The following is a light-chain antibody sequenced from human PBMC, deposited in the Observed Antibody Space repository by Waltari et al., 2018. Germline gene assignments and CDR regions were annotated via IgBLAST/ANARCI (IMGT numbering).Light chain of an antibody. V-gene: IGLV2-11*01. CDR1: RSDVDGYNF. Sequence: QSALTQPRSVSGSPGQSVTISCPGTRSDVDGYNFVSLYQQHPGKAPKLMSYDVSKRPSGVPDRFSGSKSGNTASLTISGLQAEDEADYYCCSYAGSYTLVFGGGTKLTVL. CDR3: CSYAGSYTLV. CDR2: DVS. J-gene: IGLJ2*01.